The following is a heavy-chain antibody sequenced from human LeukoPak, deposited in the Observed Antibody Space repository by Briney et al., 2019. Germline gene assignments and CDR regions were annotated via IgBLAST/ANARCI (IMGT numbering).Heavy chain of an antibody. J-gene: IGHJ4*02. CDR1: GFTFSGYI. D-gene: IGHD2-15*01. CDR2: TSINNDYI. Sequence: GGSLRLSCAASGFTFSGYIMNCVRQAPGKGLEWFSDTSINNDYIYYATSVKGPFTIARDKIKISLSLQVNSLRAEDTAVYYCARGTVVAEYFDYWGQGTLVTVSS. CDR3: ARGTVVAEYFDY. V-gene: IGHV3-21*01.